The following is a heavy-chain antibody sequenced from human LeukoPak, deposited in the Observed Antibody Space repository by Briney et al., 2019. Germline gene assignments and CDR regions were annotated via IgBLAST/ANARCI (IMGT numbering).Heavy chain of an antibody. J-gene: IGHJ4*02. Sequence: GSVRVSCAASGYTFSDYYLHWVRQAPGQGLEWMGGINPNSGGTNYAQTFQVRVTVPRDTSISTVYIELSGLRSDDTAVYYCARVPGPYTTSRFDYWGQGTLVTVSS. D-gene: IGHD6-13*01. V-gene: IGHV1-2*02. CDR1: GYTFSDYY. CDR3: ARVPGPYTTSRFDY. CDR2: INPNSGGT.